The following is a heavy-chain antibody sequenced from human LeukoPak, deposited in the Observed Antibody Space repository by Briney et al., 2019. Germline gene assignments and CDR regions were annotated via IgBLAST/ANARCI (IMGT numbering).Heavy chain of an antibody. CDR2: IRYDGSNK. CDR3: AKDGPGLGNYFDY. Sequence: GGSLRLSCAASGFTFSSYGMHWVRQAPGKGLEGGAFIRYDGSNKYYADSVKGRLTIYRENSKNTLYLQMNSLRAEETAVYYCAKDGPGLGNYFDYWGQGTLVTVSS. J-gene: IGHJ4*02. D-gene: IGHD7-27*01. V-gene: IGHV3-30*02. CDR1: GFTFSSYG.